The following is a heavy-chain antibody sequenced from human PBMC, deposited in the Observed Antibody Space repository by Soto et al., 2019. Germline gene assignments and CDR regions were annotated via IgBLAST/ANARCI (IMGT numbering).Heavy chain of an antibody. CDR2: IWYDGSNK. CDR3: AREGYGGESPFDY. J-gene: IGHJ4*02. V-gene: IGHV3-33*01. Sequence: QVKLVESGGGVVQPGRSLRLSCAASGFTFRSHGMHWVRQAPGKGLEWVAVIWYDGSNKYYADSVKGRFTISRDNSKITLSLQMNSLRAEDTAVYYCAREGYGGESPFDYWGQGTLVTVSS. CDR1: GFTFRSHG. D-gene: IGHD2-21*01.